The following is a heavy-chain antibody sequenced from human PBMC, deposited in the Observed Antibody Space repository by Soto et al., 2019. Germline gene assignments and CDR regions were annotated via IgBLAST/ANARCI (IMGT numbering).Heavy chain of an antibody. Sequence: GESLKISCAASGFTFSSYAMSWVRQAPGKGLEWVSAISGSGGSTYYADSVKGRFTISRDNSKNTLYLQMNSLRAEDTAVYYCAKGPMVRGVIITPPGLFDYWGQGTLVTVSS. CDR1: GFTFSSYA. CDR2: ISGSGGST. V-gene: IGHV3-23*01. J-gene: IGHJ4*02. CDR3: AKGPMVRGVIITPPGLFDY. D-gene: IGHD3-10*01.